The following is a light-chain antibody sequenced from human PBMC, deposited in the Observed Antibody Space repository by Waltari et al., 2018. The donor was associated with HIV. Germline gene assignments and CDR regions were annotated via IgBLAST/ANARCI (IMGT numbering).Light chain of an antibody. CDR2: DNN. J-gene: IGLJ2*01. CDR3: GTWDSSLSAGGV. Sequence: QSLLPQPPSVSAAPGQQVTIYCSGSSSHIGNHYVSRSQQLPGTAPKPLIYDNNKRPSGIPDRFSGSKSGTSATLGITGLQTGDEADYYCGTWDSSLSAGGVFGGGTKLTVL. CDR1: SSHIGNHY. V-gene: IGLV1-51*01.